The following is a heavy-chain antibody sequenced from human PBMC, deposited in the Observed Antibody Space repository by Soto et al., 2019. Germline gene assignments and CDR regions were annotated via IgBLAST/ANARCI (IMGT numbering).Heavy chain of an antibody. CDR2: ISAYNGNT. D-gene: IGHD6-13*01. V-gene: IGHV1-18*01. CDR1: GYTFTNSG. CDR3: ARESSSSCHDY. J-gene: IGHJ4*02. Sequence: ASVKVSCKASGYTFTNSGISWVRQAPGQGLEWMGWISAYNGNTKYAQKFQGRVTMTTDTSTSTAYMEMRSLRSDDTAVYYCARESSSSCHDYWGQGTLVTVSS.